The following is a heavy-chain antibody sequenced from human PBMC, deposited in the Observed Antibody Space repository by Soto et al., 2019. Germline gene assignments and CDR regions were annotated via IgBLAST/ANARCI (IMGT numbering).Heavy chain of an antibody. CDR3: ARGSGIAAAGTKDY. Sequence: PSETLSLTYTVSGDSLSNFYWSWIRQPPGKGLEWIAFIYNSGTTTYNPSLKSRVTISVDTSKNQFSLKLSSVTAADTAVYYCARGSGIAAAGTKDYWGQGTLVTVSS. CDR2: IYNSGTT. CDR1: GDSLSNFY. D-gene: IGHD6-13*01. J-gene: IGHJ4*02. V-gene: IGHV4-59*12.